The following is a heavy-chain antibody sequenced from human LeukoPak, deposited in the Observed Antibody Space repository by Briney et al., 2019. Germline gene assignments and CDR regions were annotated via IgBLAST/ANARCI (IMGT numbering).Heavy chain of an antibody. V-gene: IGHV4-59*01. CDR1: GGSISSYY. D-gene: IGHD6-13*01. Sequence: SETLSLTCTVSGGSISSYYWSWIRQPPGKGLEWIGYIYYSGSTNYNPSLKSRVTIPVDTSKNQFSLKLSSVTAADTAVYYCARETDLLGDGLASAGTSDAFDIWGQGTMVTVYS. CDR3: ARETDLLGDGLASAGTSDAFDI. J-gene: IGHJ3*02. CDR2: IYYSGST.